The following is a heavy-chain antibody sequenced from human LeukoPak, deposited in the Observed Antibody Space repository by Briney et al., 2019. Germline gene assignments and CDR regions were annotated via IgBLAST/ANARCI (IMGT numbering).Heavy chain of an antibody. CDR2: IREDGAEK. V-gene: IGHV3-7*03. D-gene: IGHD6-13*01. J-gene: IGHJ4*02. CDR1: GFTFSDYW. Sequence: GGSLRLSCAASGFTFSDYWMTWVRQAPGKGLEWVANIREDGAEKYYVGSVKGRFTISRDNAKNSLYLQMNSLRAEDTAVYYCWRSSSWGYLDHDYWGQGTLVTVSS. CDR3: WRSSSWGYLDHDY.